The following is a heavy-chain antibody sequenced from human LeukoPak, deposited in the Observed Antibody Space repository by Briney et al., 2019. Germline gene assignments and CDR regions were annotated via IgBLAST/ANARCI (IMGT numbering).Heavy chain of an antibody. V-gene: IGHV4-59*01. J-gene: IGHJ4*02. CDR3: ARRSYGEGWPFDY. CDR2: IYYSGST. Sequence: SETLSLTCTVSGGSISSYYWSWIRQPPGKRLEWMGNIYYSGSTNYNPSLKSRVTISVDTSKKQFSLKLSSVTAADTAVYYCARRSYGEGWPFDYWGQGTLVTVSS. CDR1: GGSISSYY. D-gene: IGHD1-26*01.